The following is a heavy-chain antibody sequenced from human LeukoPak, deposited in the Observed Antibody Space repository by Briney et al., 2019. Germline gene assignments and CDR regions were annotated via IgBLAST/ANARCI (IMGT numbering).Heavy chain of an antibody. J-gene: IGHJ6*02. CDR3: ARGSSSWYYYGMDV. V-gene: IGHV4-61*01. CDR2: ISYSGNT. CDR1: GDSVTSDYYF. Sequence: PSETLSLTCSVSGDSVTSDYYFWSWIRQPPGKGLEWLGYISYSGNTNYSPSLKSRVTMSLDTSKNQLSLKLSSVTAADTAVYYCARGSSSWYYYGMDVWGQGTTVTVSS. D-gene: IGHD6-13*01.